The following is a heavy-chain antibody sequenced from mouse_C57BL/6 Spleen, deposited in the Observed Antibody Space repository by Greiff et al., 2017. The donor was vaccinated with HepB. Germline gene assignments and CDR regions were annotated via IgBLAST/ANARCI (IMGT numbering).Heavy chain of an antibody. D-gene: IGHD1-1*01. V-gene: IGHV1-64*01. CDR1: GYTFTRSW. Sequence: QVTLPPPGAELVQPGASVTLSCKASGYTFTRSWLPWVTPRPGQGLEWIGMIHPNSGSTNYNEKFKSKATLTVDKSSSTAYMQLSSLTSEDSAVDYCARSDYYGSSYIFAYWGQGTLVTVSA. CDR2: IHPNSGST. J-gene: IGHJ3*01. CDR3: ARSDYYGSSYIFAY.